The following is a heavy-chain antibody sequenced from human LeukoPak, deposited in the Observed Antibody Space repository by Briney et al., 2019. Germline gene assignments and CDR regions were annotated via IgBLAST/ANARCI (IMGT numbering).Heavy chain of an antibody. CDR1: GFTFSSYS. CDR2: ISSSSSYI. V-gene: IGHV3-21*01. Sequence: GGSLRLSCAASGFTFSSYSMNWVRQAPGKGLEWVSSISSSSSYIYYADSVKGRFTISRDNAKNSLYLQMNSLRAEDTAVYYCARALWFGELLPDYWGQGTLVTVSS. D-gene: IGHD3-10*01. J-gene: IGHJ4*02. CDR3: ARALWFGELLPDY.